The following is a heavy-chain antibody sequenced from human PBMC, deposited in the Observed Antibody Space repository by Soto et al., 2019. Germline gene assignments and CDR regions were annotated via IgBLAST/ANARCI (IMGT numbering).Heavy chain of an antibody. J-gene: IGHJ4*02. V-gene: IGHV4-4*02. CDR1: GGSISSSNW. Sequence: SETLSLTCAVSGGSISSSNWWSWVRQPPGKGLEWIGEIYHSGSTNYNPSLKSRVTISVDTSKNQFSLKLSSVTAADTAVYYCARDPLYCSGGSCFYVLDYWGQGTLVTVSS. CDR3: ARDPLYCSGGSCFYVLDY. CDR2: IYHSGST. D-gene: IGHD2-15*01.